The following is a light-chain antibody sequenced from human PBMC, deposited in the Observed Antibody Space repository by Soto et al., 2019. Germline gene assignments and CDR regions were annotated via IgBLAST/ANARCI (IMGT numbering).Light chain of an antibody. CDR3: QQYGGSPQT. J-gene: IGKJ1*01. CDR1: QSVSNY. V-gene: IGKV3-20*01. Sequence: EIVLTQSPGTLSLSPGERATLSCRASQSVSNYLAWYQHKPGQAPRLLIYGASSRATGIPDRFSGSGSETDFTLTISRLEPEDFAVYCWQQYGGSPQTFGQGTKVEIK. CDR2: GAS.